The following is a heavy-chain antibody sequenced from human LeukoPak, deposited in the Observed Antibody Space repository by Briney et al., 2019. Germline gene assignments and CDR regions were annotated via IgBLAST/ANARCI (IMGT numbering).Heavy chain of an antibody. CDR3: AKDRPYISSWYGCSTP. CDR1: GFTFSSYG. V-gene: IGHV3-30*02. CDR2: IRYDGSNK. J-gene: IGHJ5*02. D-gene: IGHD6-13*01. Sequence: PGGSLRLSCAASGFTFSSYGMHWVRQAPGKGLEWVAFIRYDGSNKYYADSVKGRFTISRDNSKNTLYLHVNSLRPEDTAVYYCAKDRPYISSWYGCSTPWGQGTLVTVSS.